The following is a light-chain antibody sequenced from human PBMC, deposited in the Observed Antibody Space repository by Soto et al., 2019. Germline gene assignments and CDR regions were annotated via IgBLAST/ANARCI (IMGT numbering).Light chain of an antibody. CDR2: LNSDGSH. CDR1: SGHSSYA. J-gene: IGLJ2*01. V-gene: IGLV4-69*01. CDR3: QTWGNGIVV. Sequence: VVTQSPSASASLGASVKLTCTLSSGHSSYAIAWHQQQPEKGPRYLMKLNSDGSHSRGDGIPDRFSGSSSGAERFLSISSLQSEDEADYYCQTWGNGIVVFGGGTKLTVL.